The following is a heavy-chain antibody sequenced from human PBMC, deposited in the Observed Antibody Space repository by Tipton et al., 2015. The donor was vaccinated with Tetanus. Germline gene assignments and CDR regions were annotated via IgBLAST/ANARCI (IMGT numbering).Heavy chain of an antibody. Sequence: GSLRLSCAASGFTFSNYAMAWVRQAPGRGLEWVSGTSVRGSHTYYADPVKGRFSISRDNSKNTVYLQMNSLRDEDTAVYYCAKDPASRGWFDPWGQGTLVSVSS. V-gene: IGHV3-23*01. J-gene: IGHJ5*02. CDR3: AKDPASRGWFDP. CDR1: GFTFSNYA. CDR2: TSVRGSHT.